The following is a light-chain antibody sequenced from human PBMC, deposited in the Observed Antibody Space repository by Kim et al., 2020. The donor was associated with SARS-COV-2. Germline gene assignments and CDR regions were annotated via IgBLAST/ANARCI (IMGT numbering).Light chain of an antibody. CDR2: YDS. CDR3: QLWDTTSDHPGV. V-gene: IGLV3-21*04. J-gene: IGLJ3*02. CDR1: NIGDKS. Sequence: SYELTQPHSVSVAPGQTARITCGANNIGDKSVHWYQQKPGQAPMVVIHYDSDRPSGIPERISGSNSGNTATLTISRVEAGDEADYYCQLWDTTSDHPGVFGGGTKLTVL.